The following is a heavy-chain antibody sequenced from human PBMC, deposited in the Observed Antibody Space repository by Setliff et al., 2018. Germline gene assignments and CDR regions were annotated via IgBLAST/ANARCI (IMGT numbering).Heavy chain of an antibody. CDR2: INHRGST. J-gene: IGHJ6*03. CDR1: GGTFSEYH. CDR3: VRMSGFLYMDV. Sequence: SETLSLTCAAYGGTFSEYHWTWIRQSPEKGLEWRGEINHRGSTNYNPSLKSRVTISLDTSKNQFSLKLSSVTAADTAVYYCVRMSGFLYMDVWGKGTTVTVSS. V-gene: IGHV4-34*08. D-gene: IGHD3-3*01.